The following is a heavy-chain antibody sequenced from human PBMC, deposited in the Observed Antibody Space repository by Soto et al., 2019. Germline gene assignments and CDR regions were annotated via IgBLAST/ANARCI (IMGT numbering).Heavy chain of an antibody. V-gene: IGHV4-34*01. CDR1: GGTFSGYF. CDR3: ARDFRYFPY. D-gene: IGHD3-10*01. CDR2: IEHNGNN. J-gene: IGHJ4*02. Sequence: ETLSLTCAVYGGTFSGYFWSWVRQPPGKGLEWIGEIEHNGNNNVNPSLKSRVNMSVDTSKNQISLTLTSVTAADTAVYYCARDFRYFPYWGQGTLVTVSS.